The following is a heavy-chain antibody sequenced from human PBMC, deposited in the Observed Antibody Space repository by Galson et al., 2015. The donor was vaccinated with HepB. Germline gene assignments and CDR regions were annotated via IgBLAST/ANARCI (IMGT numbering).Heavy chain of an antibody. J-gene: IGHJ4*02. D-gene: IGHD6-25*01. V-gene: IGHV6-1*01. CDR3: ARDGYLGLVYYFDY. Sequence: CAISGDSVSSDSTAWNWIRQSPSGGLEWLGRTYYRSQWYHDYSGSLQSRITINAETSTNQFFLQLDSVTPEDTAVYYCARDGYLGLVYYFDYWGPGILVTGS. CDR1: GDSVSSDSTA. CDR2: TYYRSQWYH.